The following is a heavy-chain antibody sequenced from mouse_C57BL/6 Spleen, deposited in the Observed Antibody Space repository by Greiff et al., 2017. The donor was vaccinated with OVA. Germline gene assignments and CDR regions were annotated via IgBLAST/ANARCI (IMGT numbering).Heavy chain of an antibody. CDR3: ARRRAQATSFAY. Sequence: QVQLQQPGAELVKPGASVKLSCKASGYTFTSYWMQWVKQRPGQGLEWIGEIDPSDSYTNYNQKFKGKATLTVDTSSSTAYMQLSSLTSEDSAVYYCARRRAQATSFAYWGQGTLVTVSA. V-gene: IGHV1-50*01. CDR2: IDPSDSYT. D-gene: IGHD3-2*02. J-gene: IGHJ3*01. CDR1: GYTFTSYW.